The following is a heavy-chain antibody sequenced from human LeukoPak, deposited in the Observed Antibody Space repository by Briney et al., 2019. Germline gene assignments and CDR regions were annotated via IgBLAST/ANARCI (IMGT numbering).Heavy chain of an antibody. V-gene: IGHV1-69*13. CDR3: ASLYSGSYYSDY. CDR1: GYTFSSYA. D-gene: IGHD1-26*01. Sequence: SVKVSCKASGYTFSSYAISWVRQAPGQGLEWMGGIIPIFGTANYAQKFQGRVTITADESTSTAYMELSSLRSEDTAVYYCASLYSGSYYSDYWGQGTLVTVSS. CDR2: IIPIFGTA. J-gene: IGHJ4*02.